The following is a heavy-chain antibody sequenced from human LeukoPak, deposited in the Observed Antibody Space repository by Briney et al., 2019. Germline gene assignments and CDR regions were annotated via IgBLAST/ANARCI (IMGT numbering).Heavy chain of an antibody. CDR1: GGSISSYY. Sequence: SQTLSLTCTVSGGSISSYYWSWIRQPAGKGLKWIGRIYTSGSTNYNPSFKSRVTMSVDTSKNQFSLKLSSVTAADTAVYYCARERWYYYDSSGYYLPDYWGQGTLVTVSS. J-gene: IGHJ4*02. CDR3: ARERWYYYDSSGYYLPDY. V-gene: IGHV4-4*07. D-gene: IGHD3-22*01. CDR2: IYTSGST.